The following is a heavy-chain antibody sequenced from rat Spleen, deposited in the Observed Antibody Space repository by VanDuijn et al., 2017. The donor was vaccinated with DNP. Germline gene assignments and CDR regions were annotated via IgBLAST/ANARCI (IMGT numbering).Heavy chain of an antibody. Sequence: EVKLVESGGGLVQPGRSLKLSCAASGFNFNDYWMGWVRQAPGKGLEWVASITNAGGSTYYSDSVKGRFSLSRDNAKNTQYLQMDSLRSEDTATYYCARHGTTVARFDYWGQGVMVTVSS. CDR2: ITNAGGST. D-gene: IGHD1-1*01. CDR1: GFNFNDYW. J-gene: IGHJ2*01. CDR3: ARHGTTVARFDY. V-gene: IGHV5-31*01.